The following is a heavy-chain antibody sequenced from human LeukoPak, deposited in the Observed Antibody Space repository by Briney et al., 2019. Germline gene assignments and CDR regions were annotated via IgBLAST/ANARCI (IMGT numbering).Heavy chain of an antibody. V-gene: IGHV3-21*01. D-gene: IGHD4-17*01. CDR1: GFTFSRYW. CDR3: ARALRTVWGYYFDY. CDR2: ISSSSSYI. Sequence: PGGSLRLSCAASGFTFSRYWMYWVRQAPGKGLEWVSSISSSSSYIYYADSVKGRFTISRDNAKNSLYLQMNSLRAEDTAVYYCARALRTVWGYYFDYWGQGTLVTVSS. J-gene: IGHJ4*02.